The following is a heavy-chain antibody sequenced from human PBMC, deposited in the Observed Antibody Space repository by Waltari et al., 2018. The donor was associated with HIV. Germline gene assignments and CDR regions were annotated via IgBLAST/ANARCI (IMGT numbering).Heavy chain of an antibody. Sequence: QVQLVESGGGVVQPGRSLRPSCAASGFTFRSYAMHWVRQAPGKGLEWVAVISYDGSNKYYADSVKGRFTISRDNSKNTLYLQMNSLRAEDTAVYYCARVLSSSGWYPSDYWGQGTLVTVSS. V-gene: IGHV3-30*04. CDR2: ISYDGSNK. CDR1: GFTFRSYA. D-gene: IGHD6-19*01. J-gene: IGHJ4*02. CDR3: ARVLSSSGWYPSDY.